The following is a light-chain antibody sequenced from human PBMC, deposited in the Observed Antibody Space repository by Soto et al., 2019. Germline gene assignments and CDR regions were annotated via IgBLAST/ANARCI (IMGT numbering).Light chain of an antibody. Sequence: EIVLTQSPGTLSLSPGERATLSCRASQSVSSIYLAWYQQKPGQAPRLRIYGASSRATGIPDRFSGSGSGTDFTLTISRLEPEDLEVYYCQQYGSSPRTFGQGTQLEIK. J-gene: IGKJ2*01. V-gene: IGKV3-20*01. CDR2: GAS. CDR3: QQYGSSPRT. CDR1: QSVSSIY.